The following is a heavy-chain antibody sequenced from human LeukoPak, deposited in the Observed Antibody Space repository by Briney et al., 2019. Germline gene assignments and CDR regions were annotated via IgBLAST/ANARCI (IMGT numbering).Heavy chain of an antibody. CDR1: GFTFSSYS. J-gene: IGHJ4*02. CDR3: AREDIREVGATPDY. V-gene: IGHV3-21*01. CDR2: ISSSSSYI. Sequence: PGGSLRLSCAASGFTFSSYSMNWVRQAPGKGLEWVSSISSSSSYIYYADSVKGRFTISRDNAKNSLYLQMNSLRAEDTAVYYCAREDIREVGATPDYWGQGTLVTVSS. D-gene: IGHD1-26*01.